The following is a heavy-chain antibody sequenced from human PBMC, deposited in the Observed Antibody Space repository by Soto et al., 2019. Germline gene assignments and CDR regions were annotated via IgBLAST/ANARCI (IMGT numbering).Heavy chain of an antibody. CDR2: INNDGSRT. J-gene: IGHJ4*02. V-gene: IGHV3-74*01. D-gene: IGHD5-18*01. CDR3: ARGWVAGLPRQPPTDY. Sequence: GGSLRLSCAASGFTFSRNWMHWVRQAPGKGLVWVSRINNDGSRTSQVDSVEGRFTISRDNAKNTLYLQMNSLRVEDTGVCYCARGWVAGLPRQPPTDYWGQGTLVTVYS. CDR1: GFTFSRNW.